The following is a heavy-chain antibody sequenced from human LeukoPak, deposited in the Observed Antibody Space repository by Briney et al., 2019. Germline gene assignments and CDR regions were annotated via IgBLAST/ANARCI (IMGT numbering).Heavy chain of an antibody. D-gene: IGHD2-2*01. V-gene: IGHV3-48*03. CDR1: GFTFSSYE. J-gene: IGHJ4*02. Sequence: PGGSLRLSCAASGFTFSSYEMNWVRQAPGKGLEWVSYISSSGSTIYYADSVKGRFTISRDNAKNSLYLQMNSLRAEDTAVYYCARGYCSSTSCYAHTETDYWGQGTLVTVSS. CDR3: ARGYCSSTSCYAHTETDY. CDR2: ISSSGSTI.